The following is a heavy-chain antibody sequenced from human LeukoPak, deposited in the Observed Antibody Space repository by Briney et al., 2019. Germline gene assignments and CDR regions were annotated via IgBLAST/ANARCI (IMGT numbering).Heavy chain of an antibody. V-gene: IGHV4-59*08. D-gene: IGHD3-10*01. CDR2: IYYTGST. CDR3: ARHVRGSSGSHGSIPFDY. Sequence: PSETLSLTCTVSVGSIRSYYWSCIRQPPGKGLEWRGYIYYTGSTNYNPSLKSRVTISVDTSKNQFSLKLSSVTAADTGVYYCARHVRGSSGSHGSIPFDYWGQGTLVTVSS. CDR1: VGSIRSYY. J-gene: IGHJ4*02.